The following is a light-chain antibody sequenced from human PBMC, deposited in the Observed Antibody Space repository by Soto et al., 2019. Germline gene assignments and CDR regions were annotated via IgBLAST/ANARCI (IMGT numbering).Light chain of an antibody. Sequence: EIGLTQSPGTLSLSPGETATLSCRASQSVSSSYLAWYQQKPGQAPRLLIYGASMRATGIPDRFSGSGSGTDFTLTISRLEAADFAVYYCQQYGSSPQTFGQGTRLEIK. CDR2: GAS. V-gene: IGKV3-20*01. CDR3: QQYGSSPQT. J-gene: IGKJ5*01. CDR1: QSVSSSY.